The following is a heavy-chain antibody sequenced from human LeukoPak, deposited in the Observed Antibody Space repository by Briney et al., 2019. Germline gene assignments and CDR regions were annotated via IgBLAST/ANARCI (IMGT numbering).Heavy chain of an antibody. CDR1: GYTFSNYD. D-gene: IGHD3-10*01. V-gene: IGHV1-8*01. CDR2: MNPDSGNT. Sequence: ASVKVSCKASGYTFSNYDINWVRQVTGQGLEWMGWMNPDSGNTGYAQRFRGRVTLTRNPSISTAYMEVSSLRSEDTAVYFCARGTTRNYGDFDYWGQGTLVTVSS. CDR3: ARGTTRNYGDFDY. J-gene: IGHJ4*02.